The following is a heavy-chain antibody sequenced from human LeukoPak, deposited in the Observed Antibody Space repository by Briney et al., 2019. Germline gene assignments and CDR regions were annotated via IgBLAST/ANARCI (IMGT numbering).Heavy chain of an antibody. CDR3: ATPLSASSTDY. D-gene: IGHD6-6*01. V-gene: IGHV3-30*02. CDR2: IRYDSSKR. Sequence: GGSLRLSCAASGFTFSNYGMNWVRQAPGKGLGWVADIRYDSSKRHYVDSVKGRFTISRDNSKNTLYLEMGSLRVADTAVYYCATPLSASSTDYWGQGTMVTVSS. CDR1: GFTFSNYG. J-gene: IGHJ4*02.